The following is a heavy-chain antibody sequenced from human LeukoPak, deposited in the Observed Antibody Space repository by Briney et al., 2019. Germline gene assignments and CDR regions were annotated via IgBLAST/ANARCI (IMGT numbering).Heavy chain of an antibody. CDR2: INWSGGST. CDR3: ARAPITSPFYFDY. CDR1: GFAFDEHG. D-gene: IGHD2-2*01. V-gene: IGHV3-20*04. J-gene: IGHJ4*02. Sequence: GGSLRLSCTASGFAFDEHGMSWVRQVPGKGLEWVSGINWSGGSTGYADPLRGRFTISRDDAKNSLYLQMDSLRAEDTALYYCARAPITSPFYFDYWGQGTLVTVSS.